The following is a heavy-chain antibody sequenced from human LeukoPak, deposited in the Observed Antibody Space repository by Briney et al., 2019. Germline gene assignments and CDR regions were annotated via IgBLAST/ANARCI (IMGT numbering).Heavy chain of an antibody. Sequence: PGGSLRLSCAAFGFTFSSYEINWVRQAPGKGLEWVSFISSSGSTMYYADSVKGRFTVSRDNAKNSLYLQMNSLRDEDTAVYYCARDPQNSWGLFDYWGQGTLVTVSS. J-gene: IGHJ4*02. CDR1: GFTFSSYE. V-gene: IGHV3-48*03. CDR2: ISSSGSTM. D-gene: IGHD4-23*01. CDR3: ARDPQNSWGLFDY.